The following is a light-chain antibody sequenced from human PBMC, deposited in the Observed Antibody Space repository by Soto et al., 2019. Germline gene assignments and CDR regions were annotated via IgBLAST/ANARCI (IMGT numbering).Light chain of an antibody. CDR3: QQYGSSLLYT. V-gene: IGKV3-20*01. CDR2: GAS. CDR1: QSVSSSY. Sequence: EMVLTQSPGTLSLSPGERATLSCRASQSVSSSYLAWYQQNPGQAPRLLIYGASSRATGIPDRFSGSGSGTDFTLTISRLEPEDFAVYYCQQYGSSLLYTFGQGTTLEIK. J-gene: IGKJ2*01.